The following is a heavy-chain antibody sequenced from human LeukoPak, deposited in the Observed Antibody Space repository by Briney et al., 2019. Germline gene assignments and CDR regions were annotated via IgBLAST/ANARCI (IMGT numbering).Heavy chain of an antibody. Sequence: GASVKVSCKASGGTFSSYAISWVRQAPGQGLEWMGGIIPIFGTANYAQKFQGRVTITADESTSTAYMELSSLRSEDTAVYYCASQPAAFYGMDVWGQGTTVTVS. D-gene: IGHD2-2*01. CDR3: ASQPAAFYGMDV. V-gene: IGHV1-69*13. CDR2: IIPIFGTA. CDR1: GGTFSSYA. J-gene: IGHJ6*02.